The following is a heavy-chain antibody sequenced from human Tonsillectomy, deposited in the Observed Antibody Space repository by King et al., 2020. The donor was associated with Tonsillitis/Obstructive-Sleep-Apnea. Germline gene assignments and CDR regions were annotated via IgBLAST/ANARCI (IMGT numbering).Heavy chain of an antibody. Sequence: VQLVESGGGLVKPGGSPRLSCAASGFTFSDYYMSWIRQAPGKGLEWGSYISSSSTYTNSADSVKGRFTISRDNAKNSLYLQMNSLRAEDTAVYYCASLLPAANEYYFDYWGQGTLVTVSS. CDR3: ASLLPAANEYYFDY. J-gene: IGHJ4*02. CDR2: ISSSSTYT. V-gene: IGHV3-11*05. CDR1: GFTFSDYY. D-gene: IGHD2-2*01.